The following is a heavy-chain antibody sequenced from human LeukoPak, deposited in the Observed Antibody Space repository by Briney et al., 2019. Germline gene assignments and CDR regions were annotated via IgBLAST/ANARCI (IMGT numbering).Heavy chain of an antibody. Sequence: ASVKVSCKASGYTFTSYDINWVRQATGQGLEWMGWMNPNSGNTGYAQKFQGRVTITRNTSISTAYMELSSLRSEDTAVYYCARVRSGSYSMDYWGQGTLVTVSS. CDR2: MNPNSGNT. V-gene: IGHV1-8*03. J-gene: IGHJ4*02. CDR1: GYTFTSYD. D-gene: IGHD1-26*01. CDR3: ARVRSGSYSMDY.